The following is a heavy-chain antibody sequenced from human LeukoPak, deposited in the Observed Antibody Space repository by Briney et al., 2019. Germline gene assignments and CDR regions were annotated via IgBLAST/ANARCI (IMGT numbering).Heavy chain of an antibody. CDR1: GYTFTGYY. V-gene: IGHV1-2*02. CDR3: ARDVVNSGYDWNYFDY. CDR2: INPNSGGT. Sequence: GASVKVSCKASGYTFTGYYIHWVRQAPGQWLEWIVWINPNSGGTNYAQKFQGGVTMTRDTSISTAYMELSRLRSDDTAVYYCARDVVNSGYDWNYFDYWGQGTLVTVSS. J-gene: IGHJ4*02. D-gene: IGHD5-12*01.